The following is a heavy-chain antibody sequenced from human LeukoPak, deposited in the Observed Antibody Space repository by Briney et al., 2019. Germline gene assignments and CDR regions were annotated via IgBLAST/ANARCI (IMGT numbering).Heavy chain of an antibody. CDR3: ARIRTASGLDLYSWFDP. CDR1: GGSISSYY. D-gene: IGHD2-21*02. Sequence: SETLSLTCTVSGGSISSYYWSWIRQPPGKGLEWIGYIYYSGSTNYNPSLKSRVTISVDTSKNQFSLKLSSVTAADTAVYYCARIRTASGLDLYSWFDPWGQGTQVTVSS. CDR2: IYYSGST. J-gene: IGHJ5*02. V-gene: IGHV4-59*01.